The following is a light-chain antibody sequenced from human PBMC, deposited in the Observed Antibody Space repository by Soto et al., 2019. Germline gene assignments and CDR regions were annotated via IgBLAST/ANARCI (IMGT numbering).Light chain of an antibody. CDR3: QHDGSITLT. J-gene: IGKJ5*01. CDR1: QTVNNNY. Sequence: PGDRGLISSNASQTVNNNYLAWCQQKPGQAPRLLIYGASRRATGIPDRFSGSGSGTDFTLTIRRLEPEDFAVYYCQHDGSITLTFGQGTRLEIK. V-gene: IGKV3-20*01. CDR2: GAS.